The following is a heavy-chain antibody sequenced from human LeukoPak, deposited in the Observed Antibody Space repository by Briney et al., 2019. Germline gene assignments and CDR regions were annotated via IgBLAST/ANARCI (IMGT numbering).Heavy chain of an antibody. CDR1: GFTFSSYS. D-gene: IGHD3-22*01. CDR3: ARDIRAYYYDSSGLGDY. Sequence: GGSLRLSCAASGFTFSSYSMNWVRQAPGKGLEWVSYISSSSSTIYYADSVKGRFTISRDNAKNSLYLQMNSLSAEDTAVYYCARDIRAYYYDSSGLGDYWGQGTLVTVSS. CDR2: ISSSSSTI. J-gene: IGHJ4*02. V-gene: IGHV3-48*01.